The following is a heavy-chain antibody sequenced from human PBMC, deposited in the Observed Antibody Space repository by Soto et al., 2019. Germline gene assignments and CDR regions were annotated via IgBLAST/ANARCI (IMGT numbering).Heavy chain of an antibody. CDR2: ISGSGGST. J-gene: IGHJ6*02. D-gene: IGHD1-1*01. Sequence: PGGSLRLSCAASGFTFSSYAMSWVRQAPGKGLEWVSAISGSGGSTYYADSVKGRFTISRDNSKNTPYLQMNSLRAEDTAVYYCAKDAQLERRGYYYYGMDVWGQGTTVTVSS. V-gene: IGHV3-23*01. CDR1: GFTFSSYA. CDR3: AKDAQLERRGYYYYGMDV.